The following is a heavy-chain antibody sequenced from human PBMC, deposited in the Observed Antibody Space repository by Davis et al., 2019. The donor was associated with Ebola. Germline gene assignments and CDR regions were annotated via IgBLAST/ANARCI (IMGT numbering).Heavy chain of an antibody. CDR1: GFTFSTYS. CDR2: ISSSSSYI. D-gene: IGHD1-26*01. J-gene: IGHJ5*02. V-gene: IGHV3-21*01. Sequence: GESLKISCAASGFTFSTYSMNWVRQAPGKGLEWVSSISSSSSYIYYADSVKGRFTISRDNAKKSLYLQMNSLRAEDTAVYYCARHAGASPGDWFDPWGQGTLVTVSS. CDR3: ARHAGASPGDWFDP.